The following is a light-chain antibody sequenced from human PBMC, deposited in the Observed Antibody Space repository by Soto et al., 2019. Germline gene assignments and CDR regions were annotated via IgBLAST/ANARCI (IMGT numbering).Light chain of an antibody. V-gene: IGKV3-20*01. CDR1: QSVSSSY. CDR2: DAS. J-gene: IGKJ1*01. CDR3: QQYGNSPWT. Sequence: EIVLTQSPGTLSLSPGERATLSCRASQSVSSSYLAWYQQKPGQAPRLLIYDASSRATGIPDRFSGSGSGTDFTLTISRLEPEDFAVYYCQQYGNSPWTFGQGTKVEIK.